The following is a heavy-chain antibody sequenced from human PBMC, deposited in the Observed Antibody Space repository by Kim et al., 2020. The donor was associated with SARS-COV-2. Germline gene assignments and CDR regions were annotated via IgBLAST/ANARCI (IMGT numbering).Heavy chain of an antibody. CDR3: ARHVNPLLWFGELLYRGDYARDV. Sequence: GESLKISCKGSGYSFTSYWIGWVRQMPGKGLEWMGIIYPGDSDTRYSPSFQGQVTISADKSISTAYLQWSSLKASDTAMYYGARHVNPLLWFGELLYRGDYARDVWGQGTKVTVS. V-gene: IGHV5-51*01. D-gene: IGHD3-10*01. CDR1: GYSFTSYW. J-gene: IGHJ6*02. CDR2: IYPGDSDT.